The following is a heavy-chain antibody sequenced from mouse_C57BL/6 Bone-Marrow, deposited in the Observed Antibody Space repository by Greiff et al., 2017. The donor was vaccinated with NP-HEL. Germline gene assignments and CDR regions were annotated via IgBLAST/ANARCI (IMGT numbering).Heavy chain of an antibody. V-gene: IGHV1-15*01. CDR3: TSIGVYPY. Sequence: QVQLQQSGAELVRPGASVTLSCKASGYTFTDYEMHWVKQTPVHGLDWIGAIAPETGGTAYNQTFKGKAILTADKSSSTAYMGLRSLTSEDSAVYYCTSIGVYPYWGQGTSVTVSS. CDR2: IAPETGGT. J-gene: IGHJ4*01. D-gene: IGHD3-1*01. CDR1: GYTFTDYE.